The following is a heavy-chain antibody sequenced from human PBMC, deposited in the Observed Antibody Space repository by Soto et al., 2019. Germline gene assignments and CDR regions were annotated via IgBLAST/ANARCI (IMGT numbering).Heavy chain of an antibody. D-gene: IGHD3-9*01. CDR2: IIPIFGTA. J-gene: IGHJ6*02. V-gene: IGHV1-69*13. CDR3: ARDRYFDWSLPYYYGMDV. Sequence: SVKVSCKASGGTFSSYAISWVRQAPGQGLEWMGGIIPIFGTANYAQKFQGRVTITADESTSTAYMELSSLRSEDTALYYCARDRYFDWSLPYYYGMDVWGQGTTVTVSS. CDR1: GGTFSSYA.